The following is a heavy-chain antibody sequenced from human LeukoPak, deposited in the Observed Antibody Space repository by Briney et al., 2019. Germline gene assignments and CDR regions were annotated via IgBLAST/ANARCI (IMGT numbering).Heavy chain of an antibody. D-gene: IGHD6-19*01. CDR3: ARPPYTSAWSNSVDD. J-gene: IGHJ4*02. CDR2: ISGSSSNK. V-gene: IGHV3-21*01. CDR1: GFIFSSNS. Sequence: GGSLRLSCAASGFIFSSNSMNWVRQAPGKGLEWVASISGSSSNKYYADSVQGRFTISRDNAKNSLYLQMGSLRAEDTAVYYCARPPYTSAWSNSVDDWGQGTLVTVSS.